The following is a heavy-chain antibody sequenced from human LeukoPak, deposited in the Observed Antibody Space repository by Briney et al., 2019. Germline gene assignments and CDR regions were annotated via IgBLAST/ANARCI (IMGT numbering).Heavy chain of an antibody. CDR2: ISGSGGST. CDR1: GFTFSSYA. V-gene: IGHV3-23*01. CDR3: AKFTELEQGGYAPFDY. Sequence: GGSLRLSCAASGFTFSSYAMSWVRQAPGKGLEWVSGISGSGGSTNYVDSVKGRFTISRDNSKNTLYLRMNTLRAEDTAVYYCAKFTELEQGGYAPFDYWGQGTLVIVSS. D-gene: IGHD3-16*01. J-gene: IGHJ4*02.